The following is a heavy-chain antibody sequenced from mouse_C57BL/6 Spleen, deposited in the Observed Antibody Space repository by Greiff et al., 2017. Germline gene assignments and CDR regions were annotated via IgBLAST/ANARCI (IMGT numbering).Heavy chain of an antibody. CDR2: INPGSGGT. Sequence: VQLQQSGAELVRPGTSVKVSCKASGYAFTNYLIEWVKQRPGQGLEWIGVINPGSGGTNYNEKFKGKATLTADKSSSTAYMQLSSLTSEDSAVYFCARDDGYYNYAMDYWGQGTSVTVSS. J-gene: IGHJ4*01. D-gene: IGHD2-3*01. CDR3: ARDDGYYNYAMDY. V-gene: IGHV1-54*01. CDR1: GYAFTNYL.